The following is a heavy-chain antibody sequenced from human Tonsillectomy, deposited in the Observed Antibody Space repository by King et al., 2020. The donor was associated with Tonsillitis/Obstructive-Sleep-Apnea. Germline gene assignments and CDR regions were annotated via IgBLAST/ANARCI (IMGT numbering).Heavy chain of an antibody. J-gene: IGHJ6*02. CDR2: ISSSGSTI. CDR1: GFTFSNYE. Sequence: VQLVESGGGLVQPGGSLRLSCAASGFTFSNYEVNWVRQAPGKGLEWVSYISSSGSTIYYADSVKGRFTISRDNAKNSLYLQMNSLSAEDTAVYYCARVPSRGGSFLRYDFVMDVWGQGTTVTVSS. V-gene: IGHV3-48*03. CDR3: ARVPSRGGSFLRYDFVMDV. D-gene: IGHD1-26*01.